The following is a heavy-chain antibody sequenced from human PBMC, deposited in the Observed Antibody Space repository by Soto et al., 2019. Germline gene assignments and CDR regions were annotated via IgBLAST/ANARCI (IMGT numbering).Heavy chain of an antibody. Sequence: QVQLQESGPGLVKPSETLSLTCTVSGGSVSSESHYWSWIRQTPGKGLEWIGYIYYTGSTNYNPSPKGRVTMSVDTSREQVSLRLRSVTRADTAVYYCARDQYDFRSGSYYYAMEVWGQGTKVTVSS. D-gene: IGHD3-3*01. CDR1: GGSVSSESHY. CDR2: IYYTGST. J-gene: IGHJ6*02. V-gene: IGHV4-61*01. CDR3: ARDQYDFRSGSYYYAMEV.